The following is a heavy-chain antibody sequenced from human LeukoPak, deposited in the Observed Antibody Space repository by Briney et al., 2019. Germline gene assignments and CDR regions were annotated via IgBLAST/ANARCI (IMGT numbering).Heavy chain of an antibody. V-gene: IGHV4-4*07. Sequence: PSETLSLTCTVSGGSISSYYWSWIRQPAGKGLEWIGRIYSRGSTNYNPSIQSRVTMSVDTSKNQIPLRLNSVTAADTAVYYCARDPMAGTFRAFDIWGQGTMVTVSS. J-gene: IGHJ3*02. CDR2: IYSRGST. CDR1: GGSISSYY. D-gene: IGHD6-19*01. CDR3: ARDPMAGTFRAFDI.